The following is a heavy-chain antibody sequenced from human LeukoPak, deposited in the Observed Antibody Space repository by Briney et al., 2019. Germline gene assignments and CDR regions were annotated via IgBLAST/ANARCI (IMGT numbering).Heavy chain of an antibody. D-gene: IGHD1-26*01. CDR2: INPSGGST. J-gene: IGHJ5*02. Sequence: GASVKVSCKASGYTFTSYYMHWVRQAPGQGLEWMGIINPSGGSTSYAQKFQGRVTMTRDMSTSPVYMELSSLRSEDTAVYYCARVRPELTNWFDPWGQGTLVTVSS. V-gene: IGHV1-46*01. CDR1: GYTFTSYY. CDR3: ARVRPELTNWFDP.